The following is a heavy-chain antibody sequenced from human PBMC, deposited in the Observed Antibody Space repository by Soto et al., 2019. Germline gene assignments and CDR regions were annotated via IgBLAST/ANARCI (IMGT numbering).Heavy chain of an antibody. J-gene: IGHJ4*02. D-gene: IGHD1-7*01. CDR3: AKDRVGGTFYTPLGF. V-gene: IGHV3-30*18. CDR1: GFTFSGYG. CDR2: ISHDGSDK. Sequence: PGGSLRLSCVASGFTFSGYGMHWVRQAPGKGLEWLAVISHDGSDKYYADSVRGRFTISSDNSKNTLSLHLNTLKPEDTAVYHCAKDRVGGTFYTPLGFWGQGTLVTVSS.